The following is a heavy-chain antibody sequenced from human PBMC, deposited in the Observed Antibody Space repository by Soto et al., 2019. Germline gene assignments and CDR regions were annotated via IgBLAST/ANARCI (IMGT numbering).Heavy chain of an antibody. V-gene: IGHV4-38-2*01. CDR2: IDHGGST. CDR3: ARVRAWVHYHYDSTAYIFETWLDH. D-gene: IGHD3-22*01. Sequence: SETLSLTCAVSGYSISSGYYWGWLRQPPGKGLEWIGSIDHGGSTYYNPSLNSRVTLSIDMTNNHVSLILNSVTAADTAVYYCARVRAWVHYHYDSTAYIFETWLDHWGQGTLVTVSS. J-gene: IGHJ5*02. CDR1: GYSISSGYY.